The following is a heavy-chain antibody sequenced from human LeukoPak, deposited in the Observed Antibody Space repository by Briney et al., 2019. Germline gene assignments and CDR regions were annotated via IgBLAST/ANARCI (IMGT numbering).Heavy chain of an antibody. Sequence: ASVKVSCKVSGYTLTELSMHWVRQAPGNGLEWIGGFDPEDGETIYAQKFQGRVTMTEDTSTDTAYMELSSLRSEDTAVYYCATPYSSGWPRGYYYYYGMDVWGQGTTVTVSS. V-gene: IGHV1-24*01. J-gene: IGHJ6*02. CDR2: FDPEDGET. CDR1: GYTLTELS. D-gene: IGHD6-19*01. CDR3: ATPYSSGWPRGYYYYYGMDV.